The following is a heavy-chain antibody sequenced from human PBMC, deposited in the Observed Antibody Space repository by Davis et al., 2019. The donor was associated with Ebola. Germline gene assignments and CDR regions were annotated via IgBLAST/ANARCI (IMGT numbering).Heavy chain of an antibody. J-gene: IGHJ4*02. CDR1: GFTFSSYS. CDR2: IKQDGSEK. V-gene: IGHV3-7*01. Sequence: GESLKISCAASGFTFSSYSMNWVRQAPGKGLEWVANIKQDGSEKYYVDSVKGRFTISRDNAKNSLYLQMNSLRAEDTAVYYCARDRVFHDFWSGYWDYWGQGTLVTVSS. CDR3: ARDRVFHDFWSGYWDY. D-gene: IGHD3-3*01.